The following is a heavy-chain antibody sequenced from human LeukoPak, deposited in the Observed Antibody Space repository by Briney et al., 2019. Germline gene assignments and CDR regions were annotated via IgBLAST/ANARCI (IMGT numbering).Heavy chain of an antibody. CDR3: ARSSIGYYYYYYMDV. Sequence: GESLKISCKGSGCSFTSYWIGWVRQMPGKGLDWMGIIYPGDSDTRYSPSFQGQVTISADKSISTAYLQWSSLKASDTAMYYCARSSIGYYYYYYMDVWGKGTTVTVSS. V-gene: IGHV5-51*01. CDR2: IYPGDSDT. J-gene: IGHJ6*03. CDR1: GCSFTSYW. D-gene: IGHD6-6*01.